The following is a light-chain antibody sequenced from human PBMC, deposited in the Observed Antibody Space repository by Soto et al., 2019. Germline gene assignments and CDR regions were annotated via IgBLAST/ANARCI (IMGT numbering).Light chain of an antibody. Sequence: EIRVTLSAFTLSASEGDRVTITCRASQGIXNHLVWCEQQPGKPPQFPXDATSTLQRGGPSRFSGSGSGTEFTLTISSLQPEDCVTYYCQQLTSDTRSFGGGTKVDI. CDR3: QQLTSDTRS. V-gene: IGKV1-9*01. CDR2: ATS. J-gene: IGKJ4*01. CDR1: QGIXNH.